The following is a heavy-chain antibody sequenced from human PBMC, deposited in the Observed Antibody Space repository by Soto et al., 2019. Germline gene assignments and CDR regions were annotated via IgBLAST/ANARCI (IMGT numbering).Heavy chain of an antibody. Sequence: EVQLLESGGDLVQPGGSLRLSCAASGFTFYTYAMTWVRQAPGKGLGWVSSITDSGDSTYYADSVKGRFTISRDNSKNTLYLQMNSLRAEDTAVYYCAKDTPVVIFLFAYWGQGTLVTVSS. CDR3: AKDTPVVIFLFAY. D-gene: IGHD2-21*01. CDR1: GFTFYTYA. CDR2: ITDSGDST. J-gene: IGHJ4*02. V-gene: IGHV3-23*01.